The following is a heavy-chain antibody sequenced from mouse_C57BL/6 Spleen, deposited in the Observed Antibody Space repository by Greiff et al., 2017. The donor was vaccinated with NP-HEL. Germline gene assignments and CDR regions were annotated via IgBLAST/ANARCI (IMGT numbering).Heavy chain of an antibody. Sequence: VQLQQSGPVLVKPGASVKMSCKASGYSFTDYYMNWVKQSHGKSLEWIGIINPYNGGTSYNQKFKDKATLTVDKSSSTAYMELNSLTSEDSAVYYCTKREKKISYFDYWGQGTTLTVSS. J-gene: IGHJ2*01. V-gene: IGHV1-19*01. CDR1: GYSFTDYY. CDR3: TKREKKISYFDY. CDR2: INPYNGGT.